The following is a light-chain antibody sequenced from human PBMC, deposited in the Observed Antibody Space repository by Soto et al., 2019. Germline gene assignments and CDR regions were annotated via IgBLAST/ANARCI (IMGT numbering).Light chain of an antibody. CDR2: GAS. J-gene: IGKJ5*01. Sequence: VLTQSPGTLALSPGERATLSCRTSQSVNNNYLAWYQQKPGQSPRLLIYGASIRATAIPDRFSGSGSGTDFTLTISRLEPEDAAVYYCQQRSNWPPITFGQGTRLEIK. CDR3: QQRSNWPPIT. V-gene: IGKV3D-20*02. CDR1: QSVNNNY.